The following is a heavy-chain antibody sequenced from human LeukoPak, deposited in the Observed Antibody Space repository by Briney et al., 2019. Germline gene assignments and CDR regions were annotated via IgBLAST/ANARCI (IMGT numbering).Heavy chain of an antibody. V-gene: IGHV3-9*01. Sequence: GRSLRLSCAASGFTFDDYAMHSVRQAPGKGLEWVSGISWNSGSIGYADSVKGRFTISRDNAKNSLYLQMNSLRAEDTALYYCAKGVVRMATISNFDYWGQGTLVTVSS. J-gene: IGHJ4*02. D-gene: IGHD5-24*01. CDR3: AKGVVRMATISNFDY. CDR2: ISWNSGSI. CDR1: GFTFDDYA.